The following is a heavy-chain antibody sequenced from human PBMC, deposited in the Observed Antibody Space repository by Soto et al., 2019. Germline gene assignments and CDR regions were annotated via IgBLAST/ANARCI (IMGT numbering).Heavy chain of an antibody. CDR1: GFTFSDYA. J-gene: IGHJ4*02. Sequence: PGGSLRLSCAASGFTFSDYAMHWVRQAPGKGLEWVAVVSHDGRNTHYADSVKGRFTISRDSSKNTDSLEITGLRAEDTAVYYCAKGGRQWLVTSDFNYWGQGALVTVSS. CDR3: AKGGRQWLVTSDFNY. CDR2: VSHDGRNT. D-gene: IGHD6-19*01. V-gene: IGHV3-30*18.